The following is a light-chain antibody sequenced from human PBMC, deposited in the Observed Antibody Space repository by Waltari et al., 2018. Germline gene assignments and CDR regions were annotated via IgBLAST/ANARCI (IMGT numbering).Light chain of an antibody. V-gene: IGKV3-15*01. CDR1: HSVSSN. CDR3: QQYHNWPRT. Sequence: EIVMTHSPATLYVSPGERATLSCRASHSVSSNVAWYQQKPGQAPRFLIYGASTRATGIPARVSGSGFGTEFTLTISSLQSEDFAVYYCQQYHNWPRTFGQGTKVELK. CDR2: GAS. J-gene: IGKJ1*01.